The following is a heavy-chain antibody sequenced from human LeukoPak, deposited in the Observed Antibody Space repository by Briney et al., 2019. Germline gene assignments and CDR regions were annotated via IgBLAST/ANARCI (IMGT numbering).Heavy chain of an antibody. V-gene: IGHV4-38-2*02. Sequence: PSETLSLTCTVSGYSISSGYYWGWIRQPPGKGLEWIGSIYHSGSTYYNPSLKSRVTISVDTSKNQFSLKLSSVTAADTAVYYCARSSGSYYRDVYFDYWGQGTLVTVSS. CDR3: ARSSGSYYRDVYFDY. J-gene: IGHJ4*02. D-gene: IGHD1-26*01. CDR2: IYHSGST. CDR1: GYSISSGYY.